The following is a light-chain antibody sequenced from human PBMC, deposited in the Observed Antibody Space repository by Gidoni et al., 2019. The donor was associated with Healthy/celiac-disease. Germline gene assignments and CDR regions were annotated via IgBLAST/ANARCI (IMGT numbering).Light chain of an antibody. CDR2: DVS. CDR1: SSDVGGYNY. V-gene: IGLV2-14*01. CDR3: SSYTSSSYVV. Sequence: QSALTPPASVSGSPGQSITISCTGTSSDVGGYNYVSWYQQLPGKAPKLMIYDVSNRPSGVSNRFSGSKSGNTASLTISGLQAEDEADYYCSSYTSSSYVVFGGGTKLTVL. J-gene: IGLJ2*01.